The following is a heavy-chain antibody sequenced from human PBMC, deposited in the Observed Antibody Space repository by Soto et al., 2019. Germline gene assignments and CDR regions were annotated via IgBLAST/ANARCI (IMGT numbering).Heavy chain of an antibody. D-gene: IGHD3-9*01. CDR1: GFSFSSYW. J-gene: IGHJ4*02. CDR2: IKQDGSEE. V-gene: IGHV3-7*04. Sequence: EVQLVQSGGGVVQPGESLRLSCAASGFSFSSYWMSWVRQAPGKGLEWLASIKQDGSEEYSADSVKGRFTISRDSAKTSLYLQMNSLGAEDTAVYYCARDFDRTPGIYWGQGTLDTVSS. CDR3: ARDFDRTPGIY.